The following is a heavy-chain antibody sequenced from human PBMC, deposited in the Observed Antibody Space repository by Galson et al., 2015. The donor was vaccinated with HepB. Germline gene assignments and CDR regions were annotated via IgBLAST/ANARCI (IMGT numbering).Heavy chain of an antibody. CDR1: GFTFSSYA. D-gene: IGHD6-19*01. J-gene: IGHJ4*02. CDR2: ISGSGGTT. V-gene: IGHV3-23*01. CDR3: AKALVGAVAGGASTFDY. Sequence: SLRLSCAASGFTFSSYAMSWVRQAPGKGLEWVSTISGSGGTTYYADSVKGRFTIARDNSKNTLYLQMNSLRAEDTAVYYCAKALVGAVAGGASTFDYWGQGSLVTVSS.